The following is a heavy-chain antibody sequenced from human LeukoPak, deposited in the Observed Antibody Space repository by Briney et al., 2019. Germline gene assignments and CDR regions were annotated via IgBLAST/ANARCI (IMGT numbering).Heavy chain of an antibody. V-gene: IGHV3-11*01. CDR3: ARVVSGSNHLDS. D-gene: IGHD1-26*01. CDR1: RFIFSDYY. CDR2: ISTSGDII. Sequence: GGSLRLSCTASRFIFSDYYMSWMRQAPGKGLEWVAYISTSGDIIYYADSVKGGFTISRDNPKTSLYLAMHSLRAEDMAVYFCARVVSGSNHLDSWGQGTLVTVSS. J-gene: IGHJ4*02.